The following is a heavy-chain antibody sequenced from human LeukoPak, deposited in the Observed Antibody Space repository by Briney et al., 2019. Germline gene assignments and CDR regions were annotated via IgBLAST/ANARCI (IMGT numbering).Heavy chain of an antibody. CDR3: AKTYDTYGLQYFDY. CDR2: ISDSGSRP. CDR1: GFTFSSFG. J-gene: IGHJ4*02. Sequence: GGSLRLSCAASGFTFSSFGMTWVRQAPGRGLESVSAISDSGSRPFYADSVKGRFTTSRDNSKNTLYLQMNSLRAEDTAVYYCAKTYDTYGLQYFDYWGQGTLVTVSS. V-gene: IGHV3-23*01. D-gene: IGHD5-18*01.